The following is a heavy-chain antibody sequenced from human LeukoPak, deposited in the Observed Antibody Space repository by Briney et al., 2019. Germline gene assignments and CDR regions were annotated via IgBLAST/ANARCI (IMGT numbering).Heavy chain of an antibody. Sequence: PSETLSLTCTVSGGSISSYYWSWIRQPPGKGLEWIGYIYYSGSTNYNPSLKSRVTISVDTSKNQFSLKLSSVTAADTAVYYCASTKQQLAPYFDYWGQGTLVTVSS. CDR2: IYYSGST. CDR3: ASTKQQLAPYFDY. J-gene: IGHJ4*02. CDR1: GGSISSYY. V-gene: IGHV4-59*08. D-gene: IGHD6-13*01.